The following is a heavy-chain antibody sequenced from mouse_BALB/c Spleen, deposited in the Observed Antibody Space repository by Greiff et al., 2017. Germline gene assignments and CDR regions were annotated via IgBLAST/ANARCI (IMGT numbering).Heavy chain of an antibody. V-gene: IGHV1-14*01. CDR1: GYTFTSYV. Sequence: QLKQSGPELVKPGASVKMSCKASGYTFTSYVMHWVKQKPGQGLEWIGYINPYNDGTKYNEKFKGKATLTSDKSSSTAYMELSSLTSEDSAVYYCARDFITTVVATQYYYAMDYWGQGTSVTVSS. J-gene: IGHJ4*01. CDR2: INPYNDGT. D-gene: IGHD1-1*01. CDR3: ARDFITTVVATQYYYAMDY.